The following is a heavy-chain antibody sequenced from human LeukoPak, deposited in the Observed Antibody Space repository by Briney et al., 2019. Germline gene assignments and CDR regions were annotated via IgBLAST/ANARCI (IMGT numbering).Heavy chain of an antibody. CDR1: GFTFSISG. CDR3: AKAVAATTIDY. Sequence: PGGSLRLSCAASGFTFSISGIHWVRQAPGKGLEWVGLISYDGSNKYYGDSVKGRFTISRDNSKNTLYLQMNSLRAEDTAVYYCAKAVAATTIDYWGQGTLVTVSS. J-gene: IGHJ4*02. V-gene: IGHV3-30*18. CDR2: ISYDGSNK. D-gene: IGHD2-15*01.